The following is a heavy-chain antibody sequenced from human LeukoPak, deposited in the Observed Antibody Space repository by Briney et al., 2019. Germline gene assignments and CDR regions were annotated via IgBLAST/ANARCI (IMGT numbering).Heavy chain of an antibody. Sequence: ASVKVSCKASGYTFTSYAMHWVRQAPGQRLEWMGWINAGNGNTKYSQKFQGRVTITRDTSASTAYMELSSLRSEDTAVYYCARDSVAAAGTNPLDWGQGTLVTVSS. V-gene: IGHV1-3*01. CDR1: GYTFTSYA. CDR3: ARDSVAAAGTNPLD. CDR2: INAGNGNT. D-gene: IGHD6-13*01. J-gene: IGHJ4*02.